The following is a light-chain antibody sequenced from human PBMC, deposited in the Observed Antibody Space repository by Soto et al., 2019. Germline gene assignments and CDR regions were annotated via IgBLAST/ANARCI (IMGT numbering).Light chain of an antibody. Sequence: QSALTQPPSASGSPGQSVTISCTGTSSDVGKYDYVSWFQHHPGKVPKLIIYEVSKRPSGVPDRFSGSKSGSTASLTVSGLQTEDEADYYCNSXVXGXXVFGTGXKV. V-gene: IGLV2-8*01. J-gene: IGLJ1*01. CDR3: NSXVXGXXV. CDR2: EVS. CDR1: SSDVGKYDY.